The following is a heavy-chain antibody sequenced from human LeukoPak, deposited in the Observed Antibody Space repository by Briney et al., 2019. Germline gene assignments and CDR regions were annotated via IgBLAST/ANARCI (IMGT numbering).Heavy chain of an antibody. CDR2: ISAYNGNT. Sequence: ASVKVSCKASGYTFTSYGISWVRQAPGQGLEWMGWISAYNGNTNYAQKLQGRVTMTTDTSTSTAYRELRSLRSDDTAVYYCARTPNYYGSGSYSYWGQGTLVTVSS. D-gene: IGHD3-10*01. V-gene: IGHV1-18*01. CDR1: GYTFTSYG. CDR3: ARTPNYYGSGSYSY. J-gene: IGHJ4*02.